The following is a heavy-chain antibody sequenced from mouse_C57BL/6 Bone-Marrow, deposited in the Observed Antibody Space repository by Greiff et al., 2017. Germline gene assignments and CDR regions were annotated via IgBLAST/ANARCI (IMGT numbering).Heavy chain of an antibody. V-gene: IGHV3-8*01. D-gene: IGHD2-3*01. CDR1: GYSITSDY. Sequence: EVQLVESGPGLAKPSQTLSLTCSVTGYSITSDYWNWIRKFPGNKLEYMGYISYSGSTYYNPSPKSRISITRDTSKNQYYLQLNSVTAEDTATYYGARCRWLLRDWYCDVWGTGTTVTVSS. CDR2: ISYSGST. CDR3: ARCRWLLRDWYCDV. J-gene: IGHJ1*03.